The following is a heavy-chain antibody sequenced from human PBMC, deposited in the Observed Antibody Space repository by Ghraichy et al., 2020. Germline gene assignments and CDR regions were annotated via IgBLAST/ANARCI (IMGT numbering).Heavy chain of an antibody. CDR1: GFSITHAW. J-gene: IGHJ4*02. Sequence: GGSLRLSCAASGFSITHAWMSWVRQAPGKGLEWVGRIKSKPDGGTTDYAAPLKGRFTISRDESKNTLYLQINSLTTEDTGVYYCTSHYLDIATGQRDYWGQGTLVTVSS. V-gene: IGHV3-15*01. D-gene: IGHD5-12*01. CDR2: IKSKPDGGTT. CDR3: TSHYLDIATGQRDY.